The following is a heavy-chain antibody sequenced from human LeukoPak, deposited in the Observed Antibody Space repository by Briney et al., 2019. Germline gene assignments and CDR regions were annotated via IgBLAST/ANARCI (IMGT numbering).Heavy chain of an antibody. CDR2: INPNSGGT. Sequence: GASVKVSCKASGYTFTCYYMHWVRQAPGQGLEWMGWINPNSGGTNYAQKFQGWVTMTRDTSISTAYMELGRLRSDDTAVYYCARVGGSNVRSSSWPWGRARGDAFDIWGQGTMVTVSS. CDR1: GYTFTCYY. V-gene: IGHV1-2*04. J-gene: IGHJ3*02. CDR3: ARVGGSNVRSSSWPWGRARGDAFDI. D-gene: IGHD6-13*01.